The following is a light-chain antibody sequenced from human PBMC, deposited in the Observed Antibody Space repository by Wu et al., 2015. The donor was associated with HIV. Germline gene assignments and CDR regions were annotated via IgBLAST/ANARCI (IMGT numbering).Light chain of an antibody. J-gene: IGKJ4*01. Sequence: EIVLTQSPGTLSLSPGERATLSCRASLSVSSSYLAWYQQKPGQAPRLLIYGASSRATGVPDRFSGSGSGTDFTLTISRLEPEDFAVYYCQQYGSSPFTFGGGTRWRSN. CDR3: QQYGSSPFT. V-gene: IGKV3-20*01. CDR1: LSVSSSY. CDR2: GAS.